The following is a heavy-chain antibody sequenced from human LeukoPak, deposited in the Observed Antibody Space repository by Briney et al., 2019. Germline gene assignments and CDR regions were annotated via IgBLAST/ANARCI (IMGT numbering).Heavy chain of an antibody. CDR3: TEDMDPGGINV. J-gene: IGHJ6*04. CDR1: GFTFHEKYA. Sequence: AGGSLRLSCGASGFTFHEKYAMHWVRQAPGKGLEWVSGFSLDSDNVGYADSVRGRFTVSRDRAKNSLYLQMNYLRPEDTALYFCTEDMDPGGINVWGEGTTVIVSS. D-gene: IGHD2-2*03. CDR2: FSLDSDNV. V-gene: IGHV3-9*01.